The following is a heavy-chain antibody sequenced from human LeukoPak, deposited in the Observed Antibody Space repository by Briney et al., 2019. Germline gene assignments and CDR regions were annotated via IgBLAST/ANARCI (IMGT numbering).Heavy chain of an antibody. D-gene: IGHD1-1*01. Sequence: GGSLRLSCAASGFTFSYAWMSWVRQAPGKGLECVGRIKSKFEGETTDYAAPVKGRFTISRDDSKNTLYLQMNSLKTEDTAVYYCTTLKRPGAWHEWNWFDPWGQGTLVTVSS. J-gene: IGHJ5*02. V-gene: IGHV3-15*01. CDR3: TTLKRPGAWHEWNWFDP. CDR2: IKSKFEGETT. CDR1: GFTFSYAW.